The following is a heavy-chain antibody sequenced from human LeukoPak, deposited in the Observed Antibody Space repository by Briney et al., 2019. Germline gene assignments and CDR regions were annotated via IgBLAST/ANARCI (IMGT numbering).Heavy chain of an antibody. Sequence: GGPLRLSCAASGFTFSSYELNWVRQAPGKGLEWVSYTSGSGSLIYYTDSVKGRFTISRDNAKNSLYLQMNSLRAEDTAVYYCVGDGQWLVPHFWGQGTLVTVSS. CDR2: TSGSGSLI. D-gene: IGHD6-19*01. J-gene: IGHJ4*02. CDR1: GFTFSSYE. V-gene: IGHV3-48*03. CDR3: VGDGQWLVPHF.